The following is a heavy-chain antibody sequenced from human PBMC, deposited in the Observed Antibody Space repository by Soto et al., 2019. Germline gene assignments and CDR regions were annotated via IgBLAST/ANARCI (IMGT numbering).Heavy chain of an antibody. CDR3: AKVIVKKWSHP. J-gene: IGHJ5*02. Sequence: GSLRLSCAASGFTFSSYAMSWVRQAPGKGLEWVSGISGSGGSTYYADSVKGRFNIYRDNYKTTLYLQMKSLRAEDTAVYYCAKVIVKKWSHPCGQATMVTVYS. D-gene: IGHD3-16*02. CDR2: ISGSGGST. V-gene: IGHV3-23*01. CDR1: GFTFSSYA.